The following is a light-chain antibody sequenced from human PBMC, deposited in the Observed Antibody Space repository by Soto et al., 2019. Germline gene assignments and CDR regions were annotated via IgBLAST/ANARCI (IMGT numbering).Light chain of an antibody. CDR3: QQRNIWPPVT. Sequence: LTQSPSSLSASVGDRVTITCRASQGIRNHLAWYQQKPGQAPRLLIYGAFNRATGIPARFSGSGSGTDFTLTISSLEPEDSAIYYCQQRNIWPPVTFGQGTRLEIK. CDR1: QGIRNH. V-gene: IGKV3-11*01. CDR2: GAF. J-gene: IGKJ5*01.